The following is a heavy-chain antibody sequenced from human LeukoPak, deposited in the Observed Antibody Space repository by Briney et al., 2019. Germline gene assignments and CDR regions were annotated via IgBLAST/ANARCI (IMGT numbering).Heavy chain of an antibody. CDR2: ISSSGTHT. D-gene: IGHD3-22*01. CDR1: GSSFSGYN. V-gene: IGHV3-21*06. Sequence: GGSLRLSCAASGSSFSGYNMNWVRQAPGKGLEWVSFISSSGTHTNYADSVKGRFTISRDNGMNSLYLHMNTLRAEDTAVYYCASQGDYDSNGCNDYWGQGTLVTVSS. CDR3: ASQGDYDSNGCNDY. J-gene: IGHJ4*02.